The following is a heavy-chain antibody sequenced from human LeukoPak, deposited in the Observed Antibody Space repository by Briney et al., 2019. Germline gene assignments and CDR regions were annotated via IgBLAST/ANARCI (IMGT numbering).Heavy chain of an antibody. D-gene: IGHD3-22*01. J-gene: IGHJ5*02. CDR2: IYHSGGT. V-gene: IGHV4-34*01. CDR3: ARVAALYYDSIGFWFDP. Sequence: SETLSLTCAVYGGSFNGHYWSWIRQPPGKGLEWIGSIYHSGGTYYNPSLKSRVTISVDTSKNQFSLKLSSVTAADTAVYYCARVAALYYDSIGFWFDPWGQGTLVTASS. CDR1: GGSFNGHY.